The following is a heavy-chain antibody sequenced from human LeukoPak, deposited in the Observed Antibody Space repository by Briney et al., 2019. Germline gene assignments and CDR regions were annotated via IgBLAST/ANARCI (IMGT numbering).Heavy chain of an antibody. Sequence: SQTLSLTCTVSGDSISSGGYYWSWIRQPPGKGLEWIGYIYHSGSTYYHPSLKSRVTISVDRSKNQFSLKLSSVTAADTAVYYCASDTTVGATFYYWGQGTLVTISS. V-gene: IGHV4-30-2*01. CDR2: IYHSGST. J-gene: IGHJ4*02. CDR1: GDSISSGGYY. CDR3: ASDTTVGATFYY. D-gene: IGHD1-26*01.